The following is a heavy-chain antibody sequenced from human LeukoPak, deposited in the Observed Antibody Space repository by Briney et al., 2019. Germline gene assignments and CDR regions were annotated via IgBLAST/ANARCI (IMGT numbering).Heavy chain of an antibody. J-gene: IGHJ4*02. Sequence: GGSLRLSCAASGFTFSGSAMHWVRQASGKGLEWVGRIRSKANSYATAYAASVKGRFTISRDDSKNTAYLQMNSLKTDDTAVYYCTTGYSYGFDYWGQGTLVTVSS. CDR2: IRSKANSYAT. CDR3: TTGYSYGFDY. D-gene: IGHD5-18*01. CDR1: GFTFSGSA. V-gene: IGHV3-73*01.